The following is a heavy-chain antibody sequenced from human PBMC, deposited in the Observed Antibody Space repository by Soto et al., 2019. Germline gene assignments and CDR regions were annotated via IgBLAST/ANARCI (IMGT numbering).Heavy chain of an antibody. CDR2: IKQDGSGK. CDR1: GFTFSSYW. Sequence: PGGSLRLSCSASGFTFSSYWMSWVHQAPEKELELVANIKQDGSGKYYVDYVKHRFTISRDTSKNSLYLQMNSLRAEDTAVYYCARGREASLRDYDFWSGYSKRHYYFDYWGQGTLVTV. D-gene: IGHD3-3*01. V-gene: IGHV3-7*05. CDR3: ARGREASLRDYDFWSGYSKRHYYFDY. J-gene: IGHJ4*02.